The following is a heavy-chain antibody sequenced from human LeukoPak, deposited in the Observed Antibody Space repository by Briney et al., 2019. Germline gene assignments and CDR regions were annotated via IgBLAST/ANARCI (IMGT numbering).Heavy chain of an antibody. CDR3: ARFRDYYYYGMDV. V-gene: IGHV4-59*10. CDR2: IYTSGST. Sequence: SETLSLTCAVYGGSISSYYWSWIRQPAGKGLEWIGRIYTSGSTNYNPSLKSRVTMSVDTSKNQFSLKLSSVTAADTAVYYCARFRDYYYYGMDVWGQGTTVTVSS. J-gene: IGHJ6*02. CDR1: GGSISSYY.